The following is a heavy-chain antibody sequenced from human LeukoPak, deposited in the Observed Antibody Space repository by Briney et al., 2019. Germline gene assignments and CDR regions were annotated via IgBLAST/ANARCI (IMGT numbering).Heavy chain of an antibody. Sequence: ASVKVSCKASGGTFSSYAISWVRQAPGQGLEWMGGIIPIFGTANYAQKFQGRVTVTADESTSTAYMELSSLRSEDTAVYYCARDYYDILTGYYPDAFDIWGQGTMVTVSS. D-gene: IGHD3-9*01. CDR1: GGTFSSYA. V-gene: IGHV1-69*13. CDR2: IIPIFGTA. CDR3: ARDYYDILTGYYPDAFDI. J-gene: IGHJ3*02.